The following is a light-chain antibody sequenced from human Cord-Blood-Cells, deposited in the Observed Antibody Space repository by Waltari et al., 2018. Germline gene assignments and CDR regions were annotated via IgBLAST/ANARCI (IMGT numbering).Light chain of an antibody. J-gene: IGLJ1*01. CDR2: DVS. CDR1: SSDLGGYNY. Sequence: QSALTQPASVSGSPGQSITISCTGTSSDLGGYNYVSWYQQHPGKAPKLMIYDVSNRPSGVSNRVSGSKSGNTASLTISGLQAEDEADYYCSSYTSSSGYVFGTGTKVTVL. CDR3: SSYTSSSGYV. V-gene: IGLV2-14*03.